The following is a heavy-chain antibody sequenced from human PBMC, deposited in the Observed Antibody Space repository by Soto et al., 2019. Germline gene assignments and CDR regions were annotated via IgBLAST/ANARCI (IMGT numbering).Heavy chain of an antibody. D-gene: IGHD6-6*01. V-gene: IGHV1-24*01. CDR3: ATLYSSSSYDQYYFDY. J-gene: IGHJ4*02. CDR1: GYTLTELS. Sequence: ASVKVSCKVSGYTLTELSMHWVGQAPGKGLEWMGGFDAEDGETIYAQKFQGRVTMTEDTSTDTAYMELSSLRSEDTAVYYCATLYSSSSYDQYYFDYWGQGTLVTVSS. CDR2: FDAEDGET.